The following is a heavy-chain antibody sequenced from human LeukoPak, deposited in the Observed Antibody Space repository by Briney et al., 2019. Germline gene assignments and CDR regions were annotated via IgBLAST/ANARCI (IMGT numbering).Heavy chain of an antibody. D-gene: IGHD1-26*01. CDR3: IGSGGWPGY. CDR1: GFTFSSYW. J-gene: IGHJ4*02. V-gene: IGHV3-74*01. CDR2: IASDGST. Sequence: QPGGSLRLSCAASGFTFSSYWMHWVRQAPGKGPVWVSRIASDGSTVYADSVKGRFTISRDNAKDTVYLQMNSLRVEDTAVYYCIGSGGWPGYWGQGTLVTVSS.